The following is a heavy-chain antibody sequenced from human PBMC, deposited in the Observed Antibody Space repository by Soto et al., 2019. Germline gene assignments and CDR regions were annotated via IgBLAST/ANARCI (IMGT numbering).Heavy chain of an antibody. V-gene: IGHV1-46*01. D-gene: IGHD2-2*01. CDR3: SSRASPTWRTYPFVDF. CDR1: GYTFTNYY. J-gene: IGHJ4*02. CDR2: INPNNGNT. Sequence: QVQLVQSGAEMKRPGASVKISCKASGYTFTNYYMHWVRQAPGQDLEWMAMINPNNGNTTYTVKFQDRLFVTADTSSTTLYMELRSLTSEDTAIYYCSSRASPTWRTYPFVDFWGQGTLVTVSS.